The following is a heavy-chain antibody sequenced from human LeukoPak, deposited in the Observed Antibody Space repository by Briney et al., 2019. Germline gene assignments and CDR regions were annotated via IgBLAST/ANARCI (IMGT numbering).Heavy chain of an antibody. CDR3: AKRIGYYYGSGSYGVNYFDY. CDR2: ISYDGSNK. V-gene: IGHV3-30*18. J-gene: IGHJ4*02. Sequence: PGGSLRLSCAASRFTFSSYGMHWVRQAPGKGLEWVAVISYDGSNKYYADSVKGRFTISRDNSKNTLYLQMNSLRAEDTAVYYCAKRIGYYYGSGSYGVNYFDYWGQGTLVTVSS. CDR1: RFTFSSYG. D-gene: IGHD3-10*01.